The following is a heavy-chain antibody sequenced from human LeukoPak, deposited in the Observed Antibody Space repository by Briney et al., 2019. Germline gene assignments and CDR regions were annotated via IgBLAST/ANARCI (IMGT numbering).Heavy chain of an antibody. Sequence: GGSLRLSCAASGFTFSSYSMNWVRQAPGKGLEWVSSISSSSSYIYYADSVKGRFTISRDNAKNSLYLQMNSLRAEDTAVYYCRVLDIVVVVATQPTSPLDYWGQGTLVTVSS. CDR2: ISSSSSYI. J-gene: IGHJ4*02. CDR3: RVLDIVVVVATQPTSPLDY. V-gene: IGHV3-21*04. D-gene: IGHD2-15*01. CDR1: GFTFSSYS.